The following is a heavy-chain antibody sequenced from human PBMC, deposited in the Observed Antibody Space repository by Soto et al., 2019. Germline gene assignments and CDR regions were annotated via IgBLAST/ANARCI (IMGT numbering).Heavy chain of an antibody. Sequence: HPVGSLRLSCAPSGFTFSTYGMHWVRQAPGKGLEWVAVIWYDGSNQYYADSVKGRFTISRDNSKNVLYLQMNSLRAEDTAVYYCARDLGAFNYGSAYFDYWGQGTPVTVSS. J-gene: IGHJ4*02. CDR2: IWYDGSNQ. V-gene: IGHV3-33*01. D-gene: IGHD3-10*01. CDR1: GFTFSTYG. CDR3: ARDLGAFNYGSAYFDY.